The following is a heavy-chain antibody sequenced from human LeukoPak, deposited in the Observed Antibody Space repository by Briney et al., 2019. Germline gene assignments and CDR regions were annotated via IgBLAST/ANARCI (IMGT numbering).Heavy chain of an antibody. D-gene: IGHD3-3*01. J-gene: IGHJ4*02. Sequence: ASMGVSCKASGYTFTSYDINWVRQATGQGLEWMGWMNPNSGNTGYAQKFQGRVTITRNTSISTAYMELSSLRSEDTAVYYCARGILRFLEWLRTELDYWGQGTLVTVSS. CDR2: MNPNSGNT. V-gene: IGHV1-8*03. CDR3: ARGILRFLEWLRTELDY. CDR1: GYTFTSYD.